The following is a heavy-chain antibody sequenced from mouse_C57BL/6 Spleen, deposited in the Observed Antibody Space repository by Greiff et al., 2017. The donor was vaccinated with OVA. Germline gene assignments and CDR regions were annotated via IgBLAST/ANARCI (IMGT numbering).Heavy chain of an antibody. J-gene: IGHJ3*01. V-gene: IGHV14-4*01. CDR1: GFNIKDDY. D-gene: IGHD2-1*01. Sequence: VQLKQSGAELVRPGASVKLSCTASGFNIKDDYMHWVKQRPEQGLEWIGWIDPENGDTEYASKFQGQATITADTTSNTAYLQLSSLTSEDTAVYYCTTWRELFYYAAYWGQGTLVTVSA. CDR2: IDPENGDT. CDR3: TTWRELFYYAAY.